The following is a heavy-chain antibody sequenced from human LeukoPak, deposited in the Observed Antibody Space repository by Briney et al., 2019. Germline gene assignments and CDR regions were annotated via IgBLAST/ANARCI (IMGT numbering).Heavy chain of an antibody. CDR3: ARATRNTMVRGAPGYFDY. V-gene: IGHV3-7*01. D-gene: IGHD3-10*01. Sequence: GGSLRLSCAASGFTFSSYWMSWVRQAPGKGLEWVANIKQDGSEKYYVDSVKGRFTISRDNAKNSLYLQMDSLRAEDTAVYYCARATRNTMVRGAPGYFDYWGQGTLVTVSS. CDR1: GFTFSSYW. CDR2: IKQDGSEK. J-gene: IGHJ4*02.